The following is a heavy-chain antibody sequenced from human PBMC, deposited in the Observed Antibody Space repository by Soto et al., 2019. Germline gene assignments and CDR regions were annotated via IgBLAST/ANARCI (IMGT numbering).Heavy chain of an antibody. CDR3: ARGSPYYGLDV. D-gene: IGHD2-15*01. J-gene: IGHJ6*02. CDR2: IYYSGTT. Sequence: SETLSLTCTVSGGSVSSGNYYWSWIRQPPGKGLEWIGYIYYSGTTYYNPSLKSRVTISVDTSKNQLSLKLSSVTAADTAVYYCARGSPYYGLDVWGQGTTVTVS. V-gene: IGHV4-61*01. CDR1: GGSVSSGNYY.